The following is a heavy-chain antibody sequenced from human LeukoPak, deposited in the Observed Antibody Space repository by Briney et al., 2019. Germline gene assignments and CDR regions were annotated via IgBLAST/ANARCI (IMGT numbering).Heavy chain of an antibody. Sequence: SETLSLTCTVSGGSISSYYWSWIRQPPGKGLEWIGYIYYSGSTNYNPSLKSRVTISVDTSKNQFSLKLSSVTAADTAVYYCARHDRYSSGWYGENFDYWGQGTLVTVSS. CDR3: ARHDRYSSGWYGENFDY. CDR2: IYYSGST. CDR1: GGSISSYY. V-gene: IGHV4-59*08. D-gene: IGHD6-19*01. J-gene: IGHJ4*02.